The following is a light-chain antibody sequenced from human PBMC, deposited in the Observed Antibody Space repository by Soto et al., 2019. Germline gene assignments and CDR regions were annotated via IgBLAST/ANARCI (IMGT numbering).Light chain of an antibody. J-gene: IGKJ1*01. CDR2: DAS. Sequence: EIVLTQSPGTLSLSPGERATLSCRASQSINNYLAWYQQRPGQAPRLFIYDASNRATGIPARFSGSGSGTDFTLTISSLAPEDFAVYYCPQRSNWPRTFGQGTKVEIK. CDR1: QSINNY. V-gene: IGKV3-11*01. CDR3: PQRSNWPRT.